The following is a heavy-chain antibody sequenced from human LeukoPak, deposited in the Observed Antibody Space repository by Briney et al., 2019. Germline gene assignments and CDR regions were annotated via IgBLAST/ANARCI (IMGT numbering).Heavy chain of an antibody. J-gene: IGHJ4*02. CDR2: INSDGRTT. D-gene: IGHD4-11*01. V-gene: IGHV3-74*01. CDR3: ARSNHGCHDY. Sequence: GGSLRLSCEASEFTFSSYWMHWVRQAPGKGLVWVSRINSDGRTTIYADSVKGRFTISRDNAKNTLYLQMNSLRAEDTAVYYCARSNHGCHDYWGQGTLVTVSS. CDR1: EFTFSSYW.